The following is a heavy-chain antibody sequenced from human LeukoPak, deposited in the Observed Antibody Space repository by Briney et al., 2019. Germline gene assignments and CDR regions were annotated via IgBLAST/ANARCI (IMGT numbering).Heavy chain of an antibody. V-gene: IGHV3-23*01. J-gene: IGHJ3*02. CDR2: ISGSGSNT. CDR1: GFTFSASA. Sequence: GGSLRLSCAASGFTFSASAMSWVRQAPRRGLEWVAAISGSGSNTYYADSVKGRFTISRANSKNTLYLQMNSLRAEDTAVYYCATSAAGSGSYPDPFDIWGQGTMVTVSS. CDR3: ATSAAGSGSYPDPFDI. D-gene: IGHD3-10*01.